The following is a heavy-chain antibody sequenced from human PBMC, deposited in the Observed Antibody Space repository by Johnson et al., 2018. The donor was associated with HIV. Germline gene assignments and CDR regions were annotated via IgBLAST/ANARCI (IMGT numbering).Heavy chain of an antibody. CDR2: ISSGGST. D-gene: IGHD6-6*01. CDR1: GFTVSSNY. J-gene: IGHJ3*02. Sequence: VQLVESGGGLIQPGGSLRLSSEASGFTVSSNYMSWVRQAPGKGLAWVSVISSGGSTYYADSVKGRFTISRDNSKNTLYLQMNSLRAEDTAVYYCAKDLGYSSSSRAFDIWGQGTTVTVSS. CDR3: AKDLGYSSSSRAFDI. V-gene: IGHV3-53*01.